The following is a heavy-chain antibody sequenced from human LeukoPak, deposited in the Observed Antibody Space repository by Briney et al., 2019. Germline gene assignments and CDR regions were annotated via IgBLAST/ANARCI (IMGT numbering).Heavy chain of an antibody. CDR2: INHSGST. D-gene: IGHD4-17*01. J-gene: IGHJ4*02. V-gene: IGHV4-34*01. CDR3: ARGTMTTVTYYFDY. CDR1: GGSFSGYY. Sequence: SETLSLTCAVYGGSFSGYYWSWIRQRPGKGLEWIGEINHSGSTNYNPSLKSRVTISVDTSKNQFSLKLSSVTAADTAVYYCARGTMTTVTYYFDYWGQGTLVTVSS.